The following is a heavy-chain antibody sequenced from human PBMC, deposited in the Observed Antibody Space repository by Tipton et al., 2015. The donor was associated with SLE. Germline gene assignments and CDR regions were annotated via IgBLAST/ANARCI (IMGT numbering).Heavy chain of an antibody. CDR1: GGSISSYY. V-gene: IGHV4-34*01. CDR2: INHSGST. CDR3: ARRSNSGSFYYFDY. J-gene: IGHJ4*02. Sequence: TLSLTCTVSGGSISSYYWSWIRQPPGKGLEWIGEINHSGSTNYNPSLKSRVTISVDTSKNQFSLKLSSVTAADTAVFYCARRSNSGSFYYFDYWGQGTLVTVSS. D-gene: IGHD1-26*01.